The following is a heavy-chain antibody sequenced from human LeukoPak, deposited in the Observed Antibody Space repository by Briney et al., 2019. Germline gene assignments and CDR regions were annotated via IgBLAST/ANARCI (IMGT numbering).Heavy chain of an antibody. Sequence: GGSLRLSCAASGFTFSSYGMHWVRQAPGKGLEWVAFIRYDGSNKYYADSVRGRFTISRDNSKNTLYLQLNSLRAEDTAVYYCARDYDILTGPFDYWGQGTLVTVSS. V-gene: IGHV3-30*02. CDR2: IRYDGSNK. CDR3: ARDYDILTGPFDY. D-gene: IGHD3-9*01. J-gene: IGHJ4*02. CDR1: GFTFSSYG.